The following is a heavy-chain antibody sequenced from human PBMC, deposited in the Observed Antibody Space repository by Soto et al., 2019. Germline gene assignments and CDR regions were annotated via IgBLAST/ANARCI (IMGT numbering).Heavy chain of an antibody. J-gene: IGHJ1*01. CDR3: ARLPRYDFWT. V-gene: IGHV4-39*01. CDR1: GGSIPINNYY. D-gene: IGHD3-3*01. Sequence: PSETLSLTCTVSGGSIPINNYYWAWIRQPPGKGLEWIGNVYYTGSTSYNPSLNSRVTMSVDTSKNQFSLKLTSVTAADTDVYYCARLPRYDFWTWGQGTLVTVSS. CDR2: VYYTGST.